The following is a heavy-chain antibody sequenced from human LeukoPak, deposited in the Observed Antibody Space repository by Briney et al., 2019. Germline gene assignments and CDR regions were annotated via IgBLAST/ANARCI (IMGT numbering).Heavy chain of an antibody. V-gene: IGHV1-8*02. CDR2: MNPNSGNT. J-gene: IGHJ5*02. CDR1: GYTFTSYD. CDR3: ARDYYTFGGVIATRRFDP. D-gene: IGHD3-16*02. Sequence: EASVKVSCKASGYTFTSYDINWVRQATGQGLEWMGWMNPNSGNTGYAQKLQGRVTMTTDTSTSTAYMELRSLRSDDTAVYYCARDYYTFGGVIATRRFDPWGQGTLVTVSS.